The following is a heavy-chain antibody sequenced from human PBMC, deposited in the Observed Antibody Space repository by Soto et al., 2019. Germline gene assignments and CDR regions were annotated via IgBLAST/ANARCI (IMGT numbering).Heavy chain of an antibody. CDR1: GGTFSSYA. V-gene: IGHV1-69*13. CDR2: IIPIFGTA. Sequence: GASVKVSCKASGGTFSSYAISWVRQAPGQGLEWMGGIIPIFGTANYAQKFQGRVTITADESTSTAYMELSSLRSEDTAVYYCARYYYDSSGYDYYFDYWGQGTLVTVSS. J-gene: IGHJ4*02. CDR3: ARYYYDSSGYDYYFDY. D-gene: IGHD3-22*01.